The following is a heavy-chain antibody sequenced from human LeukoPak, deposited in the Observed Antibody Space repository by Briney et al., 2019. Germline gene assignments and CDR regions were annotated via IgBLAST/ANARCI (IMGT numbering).Heavy chain of an antibody. D-gene: IGHD6-13*01. CDR1: GFTFDDYT. J-gene: IGHJ4*02. V-gene: IGHV3-21*01. CDR2: ISSSSSYI. Sequence: PGGSLRLSCAASGFTFDDYTMHWVRQAPGKGLEWVSSISSSSSYIYYADSVKGRFTISRDNAKNSLYLQMNSLRAEDTAVYYCASITHPIAAAGVDYWGQGTLVTVSS. CDR3: ASITHPIAAAGVDY.